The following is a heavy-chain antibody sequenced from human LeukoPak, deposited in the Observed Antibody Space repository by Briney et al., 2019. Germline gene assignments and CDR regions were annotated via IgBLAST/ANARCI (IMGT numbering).Heavy chain of an antibody. D-gene: IGHD1-26*01. CDR2: ISAYNGNT. V-gene: IGHV1-18*01. CDR1: GYTFTGYG. Sequence: ASVKVSCKASGYTFTGYGISWVRQAPGQGLEWMGWISAYNGNTNYAQKLQGRVTMTTDTSTSTAYMELRSLRSDDTAVYYCATYQVGATLGNYWGQGTLVTVSS. J-gene: IGHJ4*02. CDR3: ATYQVGATLGNY.